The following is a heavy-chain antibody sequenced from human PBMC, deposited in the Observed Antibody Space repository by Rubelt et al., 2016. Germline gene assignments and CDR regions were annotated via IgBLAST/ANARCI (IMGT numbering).Heavy chain of an antibody. CDR1: GYTFTSYA. CDR2: IHAGNGNT. CDR3: ARGGLSELLWFGESRIDY. J-gene: IGHJ4*02. V-gene: IGHV1-3*01. D-gene: IGHD3-10*01. Sequence: QVQLVQSGAEVKKPGASVKVSCKASGYTFTSYAMNWVRQAPGQRLVWMGWIHAGNGNTKYSQKFQVSGNIDSDTASSTAYMELSSLRSEDTAVYYCARGGLSELLWFGESRIDYWGQGTLVTFSS.